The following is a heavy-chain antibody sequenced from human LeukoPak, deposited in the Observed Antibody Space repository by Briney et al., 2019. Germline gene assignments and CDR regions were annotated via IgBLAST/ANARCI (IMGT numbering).Heavy chain of an antibody. J-gene: IGHJ5*02. CDR1: GGSFSGYY. D-gene: IGHD3-3*01. V-gene: IGHV4-34*01. CDR2: INHSGST. CDR3: ARGRRYYDFWSGYYNWFDP. Sequence: PSETLSLTCAVYGGSFSGYYWSWIRQPPGKGLEWIGEINHSGSTNYNPSLKSRVTISVDTSKNQFSLKLSSVTAADTAVYYCARGRRYYDFWSGYYNWFDPWGQGTLVTVSS.